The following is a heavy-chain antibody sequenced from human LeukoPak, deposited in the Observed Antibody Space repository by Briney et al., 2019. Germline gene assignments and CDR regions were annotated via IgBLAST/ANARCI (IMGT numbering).Heavy chain of an antibody. CDR2: ISAYNGNT. Sequence: ASVKVSCKASGYIFTSYGISWVRQAPGQGLEWMGWISAYNGNTKYAQKLQGRVTVTTDTSTSTAYMELRSLRSDDTAVYYCARDTQWLVLLHTYYFDYWGQGTLVTVSS. D-gene: IGHD6-19*01. J-gene: IGHJ4*02. CDR3: ARDTQWLVLLHTYYFDY. CDR1: GYIFTSYG. V-gene: IGHV1-18*01.